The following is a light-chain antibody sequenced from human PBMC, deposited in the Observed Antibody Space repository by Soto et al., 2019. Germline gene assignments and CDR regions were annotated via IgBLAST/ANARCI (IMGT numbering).Light chain of an antibody. CDR2: MNN. J-gene: IGLJ3*02. V-gene: IGLV1-47*01. CDR1: RSNIGSAI. CDR3: VAWDDNLSSRV. Sequence: QSVLTQLPSLSGTPGQTVTISCIGSRSNIGSAIVHWYQQIPGAAPKHLIFMNNQRPSGVPDRFSGSKSGTSASLVITGLRPEDEADYYCVAWDDNLSSRVFGGGTKVTVL.